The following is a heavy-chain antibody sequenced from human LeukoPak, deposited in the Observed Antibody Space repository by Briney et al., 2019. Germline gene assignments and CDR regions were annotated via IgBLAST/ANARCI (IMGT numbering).Heavy chain of an antibody. CDR2: ISYDGVNI. CDR1: GFTFITSA. D-gene: IGHD3-22*01. V-gene: IGHV3-30*04. J-gene: IGHJ4*02. CDR3: ARPITRYYYDSSGPFEY. Sequence: PGGSLRLSCAASGFTFITSAMHWVRQGPGKGLEWVAVISYDGVNIYYADSVKGRFTISRDNSKNTLYLQMHSLRAEDTAVYYCARPITRYYYDSSGPFEYWGQGTLVTVSS.